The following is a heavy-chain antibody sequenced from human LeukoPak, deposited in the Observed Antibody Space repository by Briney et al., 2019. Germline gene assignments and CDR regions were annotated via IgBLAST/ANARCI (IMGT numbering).Heavy chain of an antibody. CDR3: VCPATYCSASRCYYFGF. CDR1: GSTFTSYA. D-gene: IGHD2-15*01. V-gene: IGHV1-3*04. CDR2: INTCYGNT. J-gene: IGHJ4*02. Sequence: GASVNLSGKSSGSTFTSYAMHWVRQPPGQRLEWVGGINTCYGNTKNLHKFHGKVTISSDTSDSTAYMELNIQTPEDTALYYFVCPATYCSASRCYYFGFGVRGNLVTVSS.